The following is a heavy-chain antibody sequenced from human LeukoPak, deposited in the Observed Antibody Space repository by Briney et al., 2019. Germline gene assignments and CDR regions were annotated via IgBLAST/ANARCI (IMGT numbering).Heavy chain of an antibody. CDR1: GFRLDAFG. D-gene: IGHD3-22*01. CDR3: ASVPDDASGNSRYYFKT. J-gene: IGHJ4*02. Sequence: PGGSLRLSCVASGFRLDAFGMSWVRQVPGKGLEWVSGIEWNGGRREYADSVKGRFTIPRDNAKNSLYLQMKNLRAEDTALYYCASVPDDASGNSRYYFKTWGQGTLVTVSS. CDR2: IEWNGGRR. V-gene: IGHV3-20*04.